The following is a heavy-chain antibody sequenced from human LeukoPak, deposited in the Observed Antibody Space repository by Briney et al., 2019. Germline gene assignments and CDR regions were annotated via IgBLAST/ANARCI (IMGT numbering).Heavy chain of an antibody. J-gene: IGHJ4*02. Sequence: QPGGSLRLSCAASGFTFSTYAMSWVRQAPGKGLEWVSLISGSAGSTYYADSVKGRYTISRDNSKNTLYLQMNSLRAEDTAVYYCAKGLRGYNGFFDYWGQGTLVTVSS. V-gene: IGHV3-23*01. CDR1: GFTFSTYA. CDR3: AKGLRGYNGFFDY. D-gene: IGHD5-24*01. CDR2: ISGSAGST.